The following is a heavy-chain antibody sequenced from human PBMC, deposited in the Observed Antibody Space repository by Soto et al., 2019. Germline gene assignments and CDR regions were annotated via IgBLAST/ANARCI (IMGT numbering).Heavy chain of an antibody. CDR3: ARLFCSTTTCDSWFDP. V-gene: IGHV5-10-1*01. D-gene: IGHD2-2*01. Sequence: GESLKISCTGFGYTFTTFWISWVRQMPGKGLEWMGRTGPRDSYVNYSPSFQGHVTISLDKSISTAYLQWGSLKASDTAMYYCARLFCSTTTCDSWFDPWGQGTLVTVSS. J-gene: IGHJ5*02. CDR2: TGPRDSYV. CDR1: GYTFTTFW.